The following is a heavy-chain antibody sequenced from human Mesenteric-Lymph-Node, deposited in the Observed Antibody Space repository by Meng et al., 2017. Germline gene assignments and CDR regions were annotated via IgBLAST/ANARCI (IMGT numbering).Heavy chain of an antibody. Sequence: QLQLQESGPGLVKPSETLSLTCTVSGGSISSSSYSWAWIRQPPGEGLEWIGSVVYSGTTYYTSSLKSRVSISVDTSKNQFSLKLSSVTAADTAVYYCARHHHSPTFDYWGQGTLVTVSS. CDR3: ARHHHSPTFDY. D-gene: IGHD1-14*01. J-gene: IGHJ4*02. CDR2: VVYSGTT. V-gene: IGHV4-39*01. CDR1: GGSISSSSYS.